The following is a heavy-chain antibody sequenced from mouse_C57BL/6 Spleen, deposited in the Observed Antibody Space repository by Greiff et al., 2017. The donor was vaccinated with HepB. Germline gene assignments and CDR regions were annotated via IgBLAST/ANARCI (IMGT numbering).Heavy chain of an antibody. J-gene: IGHJ4*01. CDR3: ARRAMDY. V-gene: IGHV1-26*01. Sequence: EVQLQQSGPELVKPGASVKISCKASGYTFTDYYMNWVKQSHGKSLEWIGDINPNNGGTSYNQKFKGKATLTVDKSSSTAYMELRSLTSEDSAVYYCARRAMDYWGQRTSVTVSS. CDR1: GYTFTDYY. CDR2: INPNNGGT.